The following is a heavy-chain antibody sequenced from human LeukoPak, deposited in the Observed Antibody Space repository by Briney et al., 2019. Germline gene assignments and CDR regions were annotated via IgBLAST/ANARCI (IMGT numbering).Heavy chain of an antibody. CDR2: INTSGGST. Sequence: ASVKDSCKASVYTFTSYYMHGVRQAPGQGLEWIGIINTSGGSTSYEQKLQSRVTMTRDTSISTAYMELSSLRSDDSAVYYCATGGCSWTSAFHIWGQGTMVTVSS. J-gene: IGHJ3*02. CDR1: VYTFTSYY. D-gene: IGHD6-13*01. V-gene: IGHV1-46*01. CDR3: ATGGCSWTSAFHI.